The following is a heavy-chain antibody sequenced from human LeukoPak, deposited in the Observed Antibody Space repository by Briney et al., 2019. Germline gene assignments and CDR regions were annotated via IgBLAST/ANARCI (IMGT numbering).Heavy chain of an antibody. J-gene: IGHJ4*02. D-gene: IGHD5-18*01. CDR3: TRLDTAMARGTDY. CDR2: IRSKANSYAT. Sequence: GGSLRLSCAASGFTFSGSAMHWVRQASGKGLEWVGRIRSKANSYATAYAASVKGRFTISRDNSKNTAYLQMSSLKTEDTAVYYCTRLDTAMARGTDYWGQGTLVTVSS. V-gene: IGHV3-73*01. CDR1: GFTFSGSA.